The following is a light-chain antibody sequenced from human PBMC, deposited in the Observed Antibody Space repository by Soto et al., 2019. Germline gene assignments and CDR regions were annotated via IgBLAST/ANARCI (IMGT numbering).Light chain of an antibody. V-gene: IGLV2-14*01. CDR1: SSDVGGYKY. J-gene: IGLJ2*01. CDR2: EVS. Sequence: QSARPQPASVSGSPGQSITISCTGTSSDVGGYKYVSWYQQHPGKAPKLMISEVSNRPSGVSNRFSGSKSGNTASLTISGLQAEDEADYYCSSYTSSSTLVFGGGTKLTVL. CDR3: SSYTSSSTLV.